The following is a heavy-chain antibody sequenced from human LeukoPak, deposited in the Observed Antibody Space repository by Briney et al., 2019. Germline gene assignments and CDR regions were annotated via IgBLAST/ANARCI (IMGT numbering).Heavy chain of an antibody. Sequence: GGSLRLSCAASGFAFSSYAMSWVRQVPGKGLEWVSSIISSGGVTYYADSVKGRFTNSRDNSKNTVYLQMDNLRAEDSAVYYCAKNAGYSYGLYYFDYWGQGTLVTVSS. J-gene: IGHJ4*02. CDR3: AKNAGYSYGLYYFDY. CDR1: GFAFSSYA. V-gene: IGHV3-23*01. D-gene: IGHD5-18*01. CDR2: IISSGGVT.